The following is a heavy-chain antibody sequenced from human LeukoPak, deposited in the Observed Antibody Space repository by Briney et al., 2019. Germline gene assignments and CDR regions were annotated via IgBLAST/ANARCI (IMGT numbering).Heavy chain of an antibody. CDR1: GGSISRNY. D-gene: IGHD3-22*01. CDR2: INYSGST. Sequence: PSETLSLTCTVSGGSISRNYWNWIRQPPGKGLEWIGNINYSGSTHFNASLKSRVTISVDASKNQFSLKLSSVTAADTAVYYCGRRVAGSGYRDYWGQGTLVTVSS. V-gene: IGHV4-39*01. J-gene: IGHJ4*02. CDR3: GRRVAGSGYRDY.